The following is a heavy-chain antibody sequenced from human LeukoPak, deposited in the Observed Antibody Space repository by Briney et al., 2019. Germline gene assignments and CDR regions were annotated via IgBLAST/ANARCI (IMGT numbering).Heavy chain of an antibody. D-gene: IGHD3-10*01. CDR1: GFTFSRYG. CDR3: ASKRITMVRGVIRYYYGMDV. Sequence: PXGTLRLSCAASGFTFSRYGMEWVRQAPGKGGERVGVISYDGSNKYYAHSLKGRFTISRHNSKNTLYLQINNLRAHDTAVYYCASKRITMVRGVIRYYYGMDVWGQGTTVTVSS. CDR2: ISYDGSNK. V-gene: IGHV3-30*03. J-gene: IGHJ6*02.